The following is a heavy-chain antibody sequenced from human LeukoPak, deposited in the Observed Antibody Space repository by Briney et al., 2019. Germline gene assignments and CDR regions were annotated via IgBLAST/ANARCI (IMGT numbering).Heavy chain of an antibody. V-gene: IGHV4-38-2*01. J-gene: IGHJ4*02. CDR3: ARTPTTVVTYYFDY. CDR2: IYHSGST. CDR1: GYSISSGYY. Sequence: SETLSLTCAVSGYSISSGYYWGWIRQPPGKGLEWIGSIYHSGSTYYNPSLKSRVTISADTSKNQFSLKLSSVTAADTAVYYCARTPTTVVTYYFDYWGQGTLVTVSP. D-gene: IGHD4-23*01.